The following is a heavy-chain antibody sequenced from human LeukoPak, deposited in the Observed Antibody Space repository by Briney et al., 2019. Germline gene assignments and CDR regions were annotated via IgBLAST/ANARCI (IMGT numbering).Heavy chain of an antibody. D-gene: IGHD3/OR15-3a*01. J-gene: IGHJ3*02. CDR1: CFIFSCYA. CDR2: ISYDGSNK. V-gene: IGHV3-30*04. Sequence: GGSLRLCCGASCFIFSCYAMHVGRLAPGKGVGWVVVISYDGSNKYYADSVKGRFIISGDNSKNTLFLQRNLLRADDAAVYYCTREQGILSMILMIAGPDAAFDIWGQGTMVTVSP. CDR3: TREQGILSMILMIAGPDAAFDI.